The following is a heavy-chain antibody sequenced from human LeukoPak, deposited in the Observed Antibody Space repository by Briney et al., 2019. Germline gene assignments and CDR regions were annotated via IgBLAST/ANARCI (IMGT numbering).Heavy chain of an antibody. CDR1: GGSISSSSYY. J-gene: IGHJ4*02. D-gene: IGHD3-10*01. CDR2: IYYSGST. CDR3: ARVPSYTMVRGGFDY. Sequence: SETLSLTCTLSGGSISSSSYYWGWIRQPPGKGLEWIGSIYYSGSTYYNPSLKSRVTISVDTSKNQFSLKLSSVTAADTAVYYCARVPSYTMVRGGFDYWGQGTLVTVSS. V-gene: IGHV4-39*07.